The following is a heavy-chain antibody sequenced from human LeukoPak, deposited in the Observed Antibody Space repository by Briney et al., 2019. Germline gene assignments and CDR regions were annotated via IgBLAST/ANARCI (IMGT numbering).Heavy chain of an antibody. CDR1: GGSISSYY. J-gene: IGHJ4*02. CDR3: ARAGGDYYDSSGYYQDPFDY. V-gene: IGHV4-59*01. D-gene: IGHD3-22*01. CDR2: IYYSGST. Sequence: SETLSLTCTVSGGSISSYYWSWIRQPPGKGLEWIGYIYYSGSTNYNPSLKSRVTISVDTSKNQFPLKLSSVTAADTAVYYCARAGGDYYDSSGYYQDPFDYWGQGTLVTVSS.